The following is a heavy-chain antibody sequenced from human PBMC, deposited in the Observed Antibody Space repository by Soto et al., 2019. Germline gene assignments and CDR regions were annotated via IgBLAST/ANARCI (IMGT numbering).Heavy chain of an antibody. Sequence: EVQLAESGGGLAQPGGSLRLSCAASGFTLSGYAMDWVRQAPGKGLEYVSGISSNGVGTYYANSVQGRFTISRDNSKNRVYLQMGRLIPEDMAVYYCERRARTDCYYMDVLGKGTTVTVSS. V-gene: IGHV3-64*01. J-gene: IGHJ6*03. CDR1: GFTLSGYA. D-gene: IGHD6-6*01. CDR3: ERRARTDCYYMDV. CDR2: ISSNGVGT.